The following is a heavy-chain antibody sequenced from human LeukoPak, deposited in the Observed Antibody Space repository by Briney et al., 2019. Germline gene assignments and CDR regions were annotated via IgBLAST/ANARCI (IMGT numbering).Heavy chain of an antibody. D-gene: IGHD3-10*01. J-gene: IGHJ4*02. V-gene: IGHV4-59*01. CDR3: AREYYYGSGSYSYLDY. CDR2: IYYSGST. CDR1: GGSISSYY. Sequence: SETLSLTCTVSGGSISSYYWSWIRQPPGKGLEWIGYIYYSGSTNYNPSLKSRVTISVDTSKNQFSLKLSSVTAADTAVYYCAREYYYGSGSYSYLDYWGQGTLVTVSS.